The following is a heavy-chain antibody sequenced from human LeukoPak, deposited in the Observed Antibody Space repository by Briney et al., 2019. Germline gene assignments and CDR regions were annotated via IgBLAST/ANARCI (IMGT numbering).Heavy chain of an antibody. D-gene: IGHD4-17*01. V-gene: IGHV1-69*04. CDR2: IIPILGIA. CDR1: GGTFSSYA. CDR3: ARAVAAWNYGDDAAVNYYYYYGMDV. Sequence: AASVKVSCKASGGTFSSYAISWVRQAPGQGLEWMGRIIPILGIANYAQKFQGRVTITADKSTSTAYMELSSLRSEDTAVYYCARAVAAWNYGDDAAVNYYYYYGMDVWGQGTTVTVSS. J-gene: IGHJ6*02.